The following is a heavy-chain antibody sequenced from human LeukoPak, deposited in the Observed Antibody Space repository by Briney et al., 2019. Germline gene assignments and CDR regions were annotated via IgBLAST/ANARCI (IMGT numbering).Heavy chain of an antibody. D-gene: IGHD3-10*01. CDR1: GFTFSSYA. J-gene: IGHJ4*02. V-gene: IGHV3-23*01. CDR2: ISGSGGST. Sequence: PGGSLRLSCAASGFTFSSYAMSWVRQAPGKGLEWVSAISGSGGSTYYADSVKGRFTISRDNSKNTLYLQMNSLRAEDTAVYYCAKVEVTMVWGVIINEYYFDYWGQGTLVSVSS. CDR3: AKVEVTMVWGVIINEYYFDY.